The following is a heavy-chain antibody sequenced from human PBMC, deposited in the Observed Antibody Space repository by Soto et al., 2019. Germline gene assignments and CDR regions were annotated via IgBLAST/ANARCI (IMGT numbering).Heavy chain of an antibody. CDR3: TRRESQERYCSSTSCYFHYYYYGMDV. V-gene: IGHV3-73*01. CDR1: GFTFSGSA. Sequence: PGGSLRLSCAASGFTFSGSAMHWVRQASGKGLEWVGRIRSKANSYATAYAASVKGRFTISRDDSKNTAYLQMNSLKTEDTAVYYCTRRESQERYCSSTSCYFHYYYYGMDVWGQGTTVTVSS. D-gene: IGHD2-2*01. J-gene: IGHJ6*02. CDR2: IRSKANSYAT.